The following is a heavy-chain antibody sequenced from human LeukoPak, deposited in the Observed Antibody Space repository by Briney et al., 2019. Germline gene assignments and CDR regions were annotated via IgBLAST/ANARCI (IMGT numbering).Heavy chain of an antibody. V-gene: IGHV4-59*12. Sequence: PSETLSLTCTVSGGSISSYYWSWIRQPPGKGLEWIGYIYYSGSTNYNPTLKSRVTISVDTSKNQFSLNLSSVTAADTAVYYCARDQEYSGSYYRYFDFWGQGALVTVSS. CDR3: ARDQEYSGSYYRYFDF. CDR1: GGSISSYY. CDR2: IYYSGST. J-gene: IGHJ4*02. D-gene: IGHD1-26*01.